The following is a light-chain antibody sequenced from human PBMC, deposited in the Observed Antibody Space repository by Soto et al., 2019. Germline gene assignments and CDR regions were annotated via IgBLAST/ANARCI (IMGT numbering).Light chain of an antibody. J-gene: IGKJ2*01. CDR2: AAS. V-gene: IGKV1-27*01. CDR1: QGLSNY. CDR3: QQYNSAPYT. Sequence: DIQMTQSPSSLSASVGDRVTIACRASQGLSNYLAWYQQKPGKVPKLLIYAASTLQSGVPSRFSGSGSGTDFTLTISSLQPEDVATYSCQQYNSAPYTFGQGTKLEIK.